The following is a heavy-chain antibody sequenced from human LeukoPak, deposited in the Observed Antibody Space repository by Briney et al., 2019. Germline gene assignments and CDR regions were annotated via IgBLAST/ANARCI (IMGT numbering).Heavy chain of an antibody. CDR3: ARDPGRQYSSIADV. J-gene: IGHJ6*02. D-gene: IGHD6-19*01. CDR1: GFTFSSYG. Sequence: GGSLRLSCAASGFTFSSYGVHWVRQAPGKGLEWLANIKEDGSKTYYLDSVKGRFTISRDNAKNSLYLQMDGLRVEDTAVYYCARDPGRQYSSIADVWGQGTTVTVSS. CDR2: IKEDGSKT. V-gene: IGHV3-7*03.